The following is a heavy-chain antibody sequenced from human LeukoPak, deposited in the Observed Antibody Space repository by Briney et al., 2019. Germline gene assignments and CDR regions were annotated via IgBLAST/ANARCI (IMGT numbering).Heavy chain of an antibody. CDR1: GGSFSGYY. CDR3: ARGRVQYYFGSGSQGWFDP. CDR2: INHSGST. D-gene: IGHD3-10*01. Sequence: SETLSLTCAAYGGSFSGYYWNWIRQSPGMGLEWIGEINHSGSTNYNPSLQSRVTISVDTPKNQFSLRLTSVTAADTAVYYCARGRVQYYFGSGSQGWFDPWGQGTLVTVSS. V-gene: IGHV4-34*01. J-gene: IGHJ5*02.